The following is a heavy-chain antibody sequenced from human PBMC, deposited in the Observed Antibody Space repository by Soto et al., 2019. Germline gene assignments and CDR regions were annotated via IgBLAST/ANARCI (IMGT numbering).Heavy chain of an antibody. D-gene: IGHD2-15*01. CDR2: IYYSGST. CDR3: AATLRHWFDT. V-gene: IGHV4-39*07. CDR1: GGSISSSSYY. J-gene: IGHJ5*02. Sequence: SETLSLTCTVSGGSISSSSYYWGWIRQPPGKGLEWIGSIYYSGSTYYNPSLKSRVTISVDRSKNQFSLKLSSVTAADTAVYYCAATLRHWFDTWGEGTLVTVS.